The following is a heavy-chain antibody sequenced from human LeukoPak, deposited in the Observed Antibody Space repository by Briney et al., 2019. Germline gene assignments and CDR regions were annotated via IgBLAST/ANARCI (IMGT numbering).Heavy chain of an antibody. CDR2: IKQDGSEK. J-gene: IGHJ6*03. D-gene: IGHD3-9*01. Sequence: GGSLRLSCAASGFTFSSYWMSWVRQAPGKGLEGVANIKQDGSEKYYVDSVKGRFTISRDNAKNSLYLQMNSLRAEDTAVYYCARDYTYYDILTGSNYMDVWGKGTTVTVSS. CDR1: GFTFSSYW. V-gene: IGHV3-7*01. CDR3: ARDYTYYDILTGSNYMDV.